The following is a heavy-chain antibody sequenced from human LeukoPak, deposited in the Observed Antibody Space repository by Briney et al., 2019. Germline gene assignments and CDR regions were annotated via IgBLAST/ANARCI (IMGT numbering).Heavy chain of an antibody. D-gene: IGHD3/OR15-3a*01. Sequence: ASVKVSCKASGYTFTSYYMHWVRQAPGQGLEWMGIINPSGGSTSYAQRFQGRVTMTGDTSTSTVYMELSSLRSEDTAVYYCARGDFNYYYGLDVWGQGTTVTVPS. CDR3: ARGDFNYYYGLDV. V-gene: IGHV1-46*01. J-gene: IGHJ6*02. CDR2: INPSGGST. CDR1: GYTFTSYY.